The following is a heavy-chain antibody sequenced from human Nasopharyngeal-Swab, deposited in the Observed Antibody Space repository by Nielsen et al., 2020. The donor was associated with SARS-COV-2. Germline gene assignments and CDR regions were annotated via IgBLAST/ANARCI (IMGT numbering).Heavy chain of an antibody. CDR2: FDPEDGET. V-gene: IGHV1-24*01. D-gene: IGHD1-7*01. Sequence: ASVKVSCRVSGSTLTELSMHWVRQAPGKGLEWMGGFDPEDGETIYAQKFQGRVTMTEDTSTATAYMELSSLRSEDTAVYYCATPWPGPYWNYGRGDYWGQGTLVTVSS. J-gene: IGHJ4*02. CDR3: ATPWPGPYWNYGRGDY. CDR1: GSTLTELS.